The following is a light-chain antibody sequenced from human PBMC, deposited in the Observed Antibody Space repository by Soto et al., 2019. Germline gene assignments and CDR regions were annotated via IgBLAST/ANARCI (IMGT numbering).Light chain of an antibody. CDR3: QKYNSAPRT. CDR2: AAS. CDR1: QDNSNY. V-gene: IGKV1-27*01. Sequence: DIQMTQSPSSLSASVGDRVTITCRASQDNSNYLAWYQQKPGKVPKLLIYAASTLQSGVPSRFSGSGSGTDFTLTISSLQPEDVATYYCQKYNSAPRTFGQGTKVEIK. J-gene: IGKJ1*01.